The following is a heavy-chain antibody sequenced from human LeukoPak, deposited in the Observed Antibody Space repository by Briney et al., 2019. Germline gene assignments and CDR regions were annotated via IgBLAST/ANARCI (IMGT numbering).Heavy chain of an antibody. D-gene: IGHD3-22*01. CDR2: INPSGGST. CDR1: GGTFSSYA. Sequence: GASVKVSCKASGGTFSSYAISWVRQAPGQGLEWMGIINPSGGSTSYAQKFQGRVTMTRDMSTSTVYMELSSLRSEDTAVYYCARGGYYYDSSGPFDYWGQGTLVTVSS. CDR3: ARGGYYYDSSGPFDY. J-gene: IGHJ4*02. V-gene: IGHV1-46*01.